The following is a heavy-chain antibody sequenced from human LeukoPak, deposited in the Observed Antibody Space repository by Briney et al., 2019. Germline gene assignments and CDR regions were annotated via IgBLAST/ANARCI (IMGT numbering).Heavy chain of an antibody. D-gene: IGHD1-26*01. CDR3: TRSRESREFDS. CDR1: GYTFTDYY. V-gene: IGHV1-2*02. J-gene: IGHJ4*02. Sequence: GASVKVSCKASGYTFTDYYIHWVRQAPGQGLEWMAWIRPFSGGTRYAQKFQDRVTLTRDTSISTAYMDLNRLTSDDTAVYFRTRSRESREFDSWGQGTLVTVSS. CDR2: IRPFSGGT.